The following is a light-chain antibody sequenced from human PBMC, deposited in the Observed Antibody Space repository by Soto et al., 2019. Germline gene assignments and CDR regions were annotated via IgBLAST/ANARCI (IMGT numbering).Light chain of an antibody. CDR3: QQFNDLLA. V-gene: IGKV1-33*01. Sequence: DLQMTQSPSSLSASVGDRVTITCQASQDIRKNLNWYQQKPGKAPKLLIYGVSNLETGVPSRFSGSGSGTYFTLPITSLQPEDISTYYCQQFNDLLAFGGGTKVEI. CDR2: GVS. CDR1: QDIRKN. J-gene: IGKJ4*01.